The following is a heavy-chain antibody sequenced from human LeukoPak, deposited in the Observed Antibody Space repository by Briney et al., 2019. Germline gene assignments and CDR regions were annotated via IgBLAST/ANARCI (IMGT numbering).Heavy chain of an antibody. V-gene: IGHV1-24*01. J-gene: IGHJ3*02. Sequence: ASVKVSCKVSGYTLTELSMHWVRQAPGKGLEWMGGFDPEDGETIYAQKFQGRVTMTEDTSTDTAYMELSSLRSEDTAVYYCATDQITSTGDAFDIWGQGTMVTVSS. D-gene: IGHD3-10*01. CDR1: GYTLTELS. CDR3: ATDQITSTGDAFDI. CDR2: FDPEDGET.